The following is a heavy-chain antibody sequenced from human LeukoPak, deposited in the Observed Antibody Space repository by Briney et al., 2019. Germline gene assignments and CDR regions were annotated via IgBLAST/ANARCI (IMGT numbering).Heavy chain of an antibody. CDR3: ARAPVTSCRGAFCYPFDY. CDR2: TSSSDPGT. J-gene: IGHJ4*02. V-gene: IGHV3-23*01. CDR1: GFPLSSYA. D-gene: IGHD2-15*01. Sequence: GGSLRLSCAASGFPLSSYAMSWARQGLGKGLEWAAATSSSDPGTYHADSVRGRFTISRDNSKNTLYLQMNRLRVEDAAVYYCARAPVTSCRGAFCYPFDYWGQGTLVTVSS.